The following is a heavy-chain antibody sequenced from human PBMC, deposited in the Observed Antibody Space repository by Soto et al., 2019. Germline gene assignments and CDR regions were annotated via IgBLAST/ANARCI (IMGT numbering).Heavy chain of an antibody. D-gene: IGHD3-22*01. Sequence: QVQLVQSGAEVKKPGSSVKVSCKASGGTFSSYAISWVRQAPGQGLEWMGEIIPIFGTANYAQKFQGRVTITAXXSXSXXYMELSSLRSEDTAVYYCARDRGPSSGYYPYWFDPWGPGTLVSVSS. CDR1: GGTFSSYA. CDR2: IIPIFGTA. J-gene: IGHJ5*02. V-gene: IGHV1-69*12. CDR3: ARDRGPSSGYYPYWFDP.